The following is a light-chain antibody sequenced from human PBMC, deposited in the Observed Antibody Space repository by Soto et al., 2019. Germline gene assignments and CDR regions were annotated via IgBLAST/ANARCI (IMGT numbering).Light chain of an antibody. CDR2: DTS. CDR1: TGAVTSGHY. Sequence: QAVVTQEPSLTVSPGGTVTLTCGSTTGAVTSGHYPYWFQQKPGQAPRTLIYDTSNKHSWTPARFSGSLLGGKAALTLSGAQPEDEADYYCLLSYSDARRGVFGTGTKLTVL. J-gene: IGLJ1*01. CDR3: LLSYSDARRGV. V-gene: IGLV7-46*01.